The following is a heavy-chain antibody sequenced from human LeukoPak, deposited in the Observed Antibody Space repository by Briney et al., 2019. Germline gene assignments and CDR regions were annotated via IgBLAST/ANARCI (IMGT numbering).Heavy chain of an antibody. CDR3: ARGLPQYYDFWSGYYSDYYYGMDV. V-gene: IGHV3-23*01. Sequence: GGSLRLSCAASGFTFSSYAMSWVRQAPGKGLEWVSAISGSGGSTYNADSVKGGFTISRDNSKNTLYLQMNSLRAEDTAVYYCARGLPQYYDFWSGYYSDYYYGMDVWGQGTTVAVSS. D-gene: IGHD3-3*01. J-gene: IGHJ6*02. CDR1: GFTFSSYA. CDR2: ISGSGGST.